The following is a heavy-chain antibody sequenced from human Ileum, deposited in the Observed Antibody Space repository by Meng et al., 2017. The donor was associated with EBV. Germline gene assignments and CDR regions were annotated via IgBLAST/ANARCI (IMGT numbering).Heavy chain of an antibody. CDR3: ASRPGFNIGPFDF. D-gene: IGHD3/OR15-3a*01. CDR1: GYTFTRYP. Sequence: QVVPSGGEVKKPGASVKPSCKASGYTFTRYPIHWVRQAPGQRPEWMGWINTDNGETEFSQKFQGRVTITRDTSATTAYMELISLRSEDTAVYYCASRPGFNIGPFDFWGQGTLVTVSS. CDR2: INTDNGET. J-gene: IGHJ4*02. V-gene: IGHV1-3*04.